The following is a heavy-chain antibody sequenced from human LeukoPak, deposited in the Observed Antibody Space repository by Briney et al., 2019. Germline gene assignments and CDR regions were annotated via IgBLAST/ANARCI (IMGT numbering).Heavy chain of an antibody. Sequence: PGGSLRPSCAASGFTFSSYWMSWVRQAPGKGLEWVANIKQDGSEKYYVDSVKGRFTISRDNAKNSLYLQMNSLRAEDTAVYYCARDKIVGATNFDYWGQGTLVTVSS. D-gene: IGHD1-26*01. V-gene: IGHV3-7*01. CDR2: IKQDGSEK. J-gene: IGHJ4*02. CDR3: ARDKIVGATNFDY. CDR1: GFTFSSYW.